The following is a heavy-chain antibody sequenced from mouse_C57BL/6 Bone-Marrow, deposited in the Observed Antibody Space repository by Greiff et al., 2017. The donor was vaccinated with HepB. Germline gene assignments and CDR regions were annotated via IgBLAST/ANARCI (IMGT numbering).Heavy chain of an antibody. CDR1: GFTFSDYY. D-gene: IGHD1-1*01. Sequence: EVQVVESEGGLVQPGSSMKLSCTASGFTFSDYYMAWVRQVPEKGLEWVANINYDGSSTYYLDSLKSRFIISRDNAKNILYLQMSSLKSEDTATYYCARDVYYGSRYWYFDVWGTGTTVTVSS. CDR3: ARDVYYGSRYWYFDV. CDR2: INYDGSST. V-gene: IGHV5-16*01. J-gene: IGHJ1*03.